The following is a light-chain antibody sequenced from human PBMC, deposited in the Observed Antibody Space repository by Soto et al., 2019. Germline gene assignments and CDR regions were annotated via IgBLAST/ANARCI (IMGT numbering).Light chain of an antibody. Sequence: EILMTQSPATLSVSPRERATLSCRASQSVYSNLAWYQQKPGQAPRLLIYGASTRATGIPARVSGSGSGTEFTLTISSLQSEDFAVYYCQQYNNWPRTFGQGTKVDIK. CDR1: QSVYSN. J-gene: IGKJ1*01. CDR3: QQYNNWPRT. V-gene: IGKV3-15*01. CDR2: GAS.